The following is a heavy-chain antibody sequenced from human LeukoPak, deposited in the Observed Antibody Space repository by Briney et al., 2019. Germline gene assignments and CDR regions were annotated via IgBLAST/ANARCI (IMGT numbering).Heavy chain of an antibody. CDR3: ARGHLIRVVATNPFYPFDP. J-gene: IGHJ5*02. Sequence: SETLSLTCAVYGGSFSGYYWSWIRQPPGKGLEWIGEINHSGSTNYNPSLKSRVTISVDTSKNQFSLKLSSVTAADTAVYYCARGHLIRVVATNPFYPFDPWGQGTLVTVSS. CDR1: GGSFSGYY. D-gene: IGHD5-12*01. CDR2: INHSGST. V-gene: IGHV4-34*01.